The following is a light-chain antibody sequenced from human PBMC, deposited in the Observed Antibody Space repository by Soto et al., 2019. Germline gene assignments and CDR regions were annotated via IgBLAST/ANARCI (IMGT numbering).Light chain of an antibody. CDR1: QSVSSSY. CDR2: GAS. Sequence: EIVLTQSPGTLSLSPGERATLSCRASQSVSSSYLGWYQQKPGQAPRLLIYGASIWATGIPDRFSGSGSGTDFTLTISRLEPEDFAVYYCHHYGTSWSFGQGTKVEIK. V-gene: IGKV3-20*01. J-gene: IGKJ1*01. CDR3: HHYGTSWS.